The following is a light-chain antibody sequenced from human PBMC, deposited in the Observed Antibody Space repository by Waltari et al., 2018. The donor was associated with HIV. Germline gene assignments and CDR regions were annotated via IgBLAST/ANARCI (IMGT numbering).Light chain of an antibody. Sequence: EIVLTQSPATLSLSPGERVTLSCRASQSVSSSSLVWYQQKPGQAPTLLIYGASSRATGIPDRFSGSGSGTDFTLTISRLDPEDFAVYYCQQYGSSVTFGQGTRLEIK. CDR3: QQYGSSVT. CDR2: GAS. V-gene: IGKV3-20*01. J-gene: IGKJ5*01. CDR1: QSVSSSS.